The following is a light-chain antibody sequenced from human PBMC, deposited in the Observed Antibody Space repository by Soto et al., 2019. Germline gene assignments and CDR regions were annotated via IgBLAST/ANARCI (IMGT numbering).Light chain of an antibody. CDR1: QGISSY. Sequence: IQLTQSPSSLSASVGDRVTISCRASQGISSYLAWYQQRPGKAPNLLIYGASTLQSGVPSRFSGSGAGTDFTLTISSHQPEDFATCYCQQLNSYPRAFGQGTKGEMK. CDR3: QQLNSYPRA. CDR2: GAS. V-gene: IGKV1-9*01. J-gene: IGKJ1*01.